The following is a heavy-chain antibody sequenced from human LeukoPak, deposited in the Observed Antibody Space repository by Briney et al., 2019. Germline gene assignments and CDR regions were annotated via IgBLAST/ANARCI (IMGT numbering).Heavy chain of an antibody. J-gene: IGHJ3*02. CDR2: IIPIFGTA. Sequence: ASVKVSCKASGGTFSSYAISWVRQAPGQGLEWMGGIIPIFGTANYAQKFQGRVTITTDESTSTAYMELSSLRSEDTAVYYCARPFGFSYVYAFDIWGQGTMVTVSS. CDR1: GGTFSSYA. D-gene: IGHD3-10*01. V-gene: IGHV1-69*05. CDR3: ARPFGFSYVYAFDI.